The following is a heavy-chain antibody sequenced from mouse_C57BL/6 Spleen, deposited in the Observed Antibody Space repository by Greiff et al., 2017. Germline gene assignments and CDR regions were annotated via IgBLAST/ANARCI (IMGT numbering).Heavy chain of an antibody. J-gene: IGHJ4*01. D-gene: IGHD3-3*01. CDR2: IYPRSGNT. CDR3: ARSRDLYAMDY. V-gene: IGHV1-81*01. CDR1: GYTFTSYG. Sequence: QVQLQQSGAELARPGASVKLSCKASGYTFTSYGISWVKQRTGQGLEWIGEIYPRSGNTYYNEKFKGKATLTADKSSSTAYMELRSLTSEDSAVYVCARSRDLYAMDYWGQGTSVTVAS.